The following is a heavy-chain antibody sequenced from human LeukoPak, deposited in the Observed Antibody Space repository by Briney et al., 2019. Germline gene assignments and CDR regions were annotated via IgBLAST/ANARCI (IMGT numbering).Heavy chain of an antibody. D-gene: IGHD3-10*01. CDR3: ARDDRGLGSGPPHDY. J-gene: IGHJ4*02. Sequence: GGSLRLSCEASEFTFRDYGMHWVRQAPGKGLEWVAVISHYDGNYKDYVDSVRGRFTISRDNSKDTLYLQMNSLRAEDTAVYYCARDDRGLGSGPPHDYWGQGTLVTVSS. CDR2: ISHYDGNYK. CDR1: EFTFRDYG. V-gene: IGHV3-30*03.